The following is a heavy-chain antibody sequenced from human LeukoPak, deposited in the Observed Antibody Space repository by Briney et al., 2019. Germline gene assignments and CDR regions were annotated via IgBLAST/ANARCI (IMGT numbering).Heavy chain of an antibody. Sequence: GGSLRLSCAASGFTFSSYWMHWVRQAPGKGLVWVSRINSDGSSTRYADSVKGRFTISRDDAKNTLYLQMNSLRAEDTAVYYCARGVGGDSRFDPWGQGTLVTVSS. CDR1: GFTFSSYW. D-gene: IGHD1-26*01. CDR2: INSDGSST. V-gene: IGHV3-74*01. J-gene: IGHJ5*02. CDR3: ARGVGGDSRFDP.